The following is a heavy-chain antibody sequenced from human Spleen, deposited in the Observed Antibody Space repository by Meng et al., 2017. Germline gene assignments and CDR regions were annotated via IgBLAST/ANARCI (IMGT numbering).Heavy chain of an antibody. Sequence: GESLKISCAASGFTFTDHWMHWVRQGPGKGLVWVSRINPDGSNPTYADSVKGRFTISRDNSKNSLYLQMNSLRAEDTAVYYCAGGDTFDYWGQGTLVTVSS. D-gene: IGHD5-18*01. CDR2: INPDGSNP. CDR1: GFTFTDHW. J-gene: IGHJ4*02. CDR3: AGGDTFDY. V-gene: IGHV3-74*01.